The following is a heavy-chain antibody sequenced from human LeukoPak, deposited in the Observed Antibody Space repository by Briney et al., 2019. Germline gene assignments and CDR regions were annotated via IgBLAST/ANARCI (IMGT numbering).Heavy chain of an antibody. Sequence: SVKVSCKASGFTFTSSAMQWVRQARGQRLEWIGWIVVGSGNTNYAQKFQERVTITRDMSTSTAYMELSSLRSEDTAVYYCARDGSGWYKGSFDYWGQGTLVTVSS. CDR1: GFTFTSSA. CDR3: ARDGSGWYKGSFDY. D-gene: IGHD6-19*01. J-gene: IGHJ4*02. CDR2: IVVGSGNT. V-gene: IGHV1-58*02.